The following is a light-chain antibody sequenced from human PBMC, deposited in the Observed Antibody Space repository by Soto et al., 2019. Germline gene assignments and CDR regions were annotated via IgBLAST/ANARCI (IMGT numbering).Light chain of an antibody. Sequence: VLTQPASVSGSPGQSITISCTGTSSDVGGYNYVSWYQQHPGKAPKLMIYDVSNRPSGISNRFSGSKSGNTASLTISGLQAEDEADYYCSSYTGSSTYVFGTGTKVTVL. J-gene: IGLJ1*01. V-gene: IGLV2-14*01. CDR2: DVS. CDR1: SSDVGGYNY. CDR3: SSYTGSSTYV.